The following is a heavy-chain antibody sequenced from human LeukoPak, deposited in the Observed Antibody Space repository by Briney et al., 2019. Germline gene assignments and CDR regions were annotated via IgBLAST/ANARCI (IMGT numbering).Heavy chain of an antibody. Sequence: NPSETLSLTCAVYGGSFSGYYWSWIRQPPGKGLEWIGEINHSGSTNYNPSLKSRVTISVDTSKNQFSLKLSSVTAADTAVYYCARGTDIVVVPAAHYYYYGMDVWGQGTTVTVSS. J-gene: IGHJ6*02. CDR1: GGSFSGYY. CDR3: ARGTDIVVVPAAHYYYYGMDV. V-gene: IGHV4-34*01. CDR2: INHSGST. D-gene: IGHD2-2*01.